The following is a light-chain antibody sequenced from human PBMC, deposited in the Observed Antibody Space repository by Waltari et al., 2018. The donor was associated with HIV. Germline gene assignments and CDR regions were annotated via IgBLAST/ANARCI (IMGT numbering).Light chain of an antibody. CDR2: DAS. Sequence: PATLSLSPGERATLSCRASQSVSYYLAWYQQRPGQAPRLLIYDASNRATGIPARFSGSGSGTDFTLTISSLEPEDFAVYYCQERSNWPLTFGGGTKVEIK. CDR3: QERSNWPLT. CDR1: QSVSYY. V-gene: IGKV3-11*01. J-gene: IGKJ4*01.